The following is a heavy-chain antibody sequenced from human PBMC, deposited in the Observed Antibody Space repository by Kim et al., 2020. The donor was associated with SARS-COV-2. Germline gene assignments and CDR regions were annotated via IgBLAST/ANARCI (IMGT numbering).Heavy chain of an antibody. CDR2: IYSGGST. V-gene: IGHV3-53*01. CDR1: GFTVSSNY. J-gene: IGHJ6*02. Sequence: GGSLRLSCAASGFTVSSNYMSWVRQAPGKGLEWVSVIYSGGSTYYADSVKGRFTISRDNSKNTLYLQMNSLRAEDTAVYYCARGYSSSWYWYTPHKDYYYGMDVWGQGTTVTVSS. D-gene: IGHD6-13*01. CDR3: ARGYSSSWYWYTPHKDYYYGMDV.